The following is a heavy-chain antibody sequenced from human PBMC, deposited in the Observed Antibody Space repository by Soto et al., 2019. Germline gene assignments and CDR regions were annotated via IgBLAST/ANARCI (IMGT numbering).Heavy chain of an antibody. J-gene: IGHJ2*01. Sequence: AETLSLTCTVFGGSINSHYWSRIRQPPGKALEWIGYIYYSGGPNYNPSLESRVTISQDRSKNQLSLRLASVTAADTAVYYCARGSVAQYWYFDLWGRGTLVTVSS. CDR2: IYYSGGP. V-gene: IGHV4-59*11. CDR1: GGSINSHY. CDR3: ARGSVAQYWYFDL. D-gene: IGHD6-19*01.